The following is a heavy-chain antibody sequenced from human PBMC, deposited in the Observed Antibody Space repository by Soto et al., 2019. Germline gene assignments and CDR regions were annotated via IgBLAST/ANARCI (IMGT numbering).Heavy chain of an antibody. J-gene: IGHJ6*02. V-gene: IGHV1-18*04. CDR1: GYTFISYG. CDR2: ISAYNGDT. Sequence: QVQLVQSGAEVKKPGASVKVTCKASGYTFISYGISWVRQAPGQGLEWMGWISAYNGDTYYAPKFQGRVTMTTDTSTRTAHMELRSLRSDDTAVYYCARDIVVVTATYGMDVWGQGTKVTVSS. D-gene: IGHD2-21*02. CDR3: ARDIVVVTATYGMDV.